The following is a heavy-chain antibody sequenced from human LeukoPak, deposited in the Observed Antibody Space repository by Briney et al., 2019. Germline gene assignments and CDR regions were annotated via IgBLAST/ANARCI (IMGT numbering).Heavy chain of an antibody. Sequence: PGGSLRLSCAASGFTFSTYSMQWIRQAPGKGLEWVAVISNDGSNKYYTDSVKGRFTISRDNSKNTLYLQMNSLRAEDTAVYYCAKPEKTWIQLWLRIYDYYYYGMDVWGQGTTVTVSS. J-gene: IGHJ6*02. V-gene: IGHV3-30-3*01. D-gene: IGHD5-18*01. CDR2: ISNDGSNK. CDR1: GFTFSTYS. CDR3: AKPEKTWIQLWLRIYDYYYYGMDV.